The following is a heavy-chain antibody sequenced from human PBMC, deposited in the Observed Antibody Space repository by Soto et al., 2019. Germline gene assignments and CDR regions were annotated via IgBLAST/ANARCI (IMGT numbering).Heavy chain of an antibody. Sequence: EVQLVESGGGLVQPGGSLRLSCAASGFTFSDYWMHWVRQAPGKGLEWVSRINTDGSSATYADSVKGRFTISRDNAKKTLYLQMNSLRAEDTAVYYCARDRRSSSSLVDCWGQGTLVTVSS. V-gene: IGHV3-74*01. CDR2: INTDGSSA. J-gene: IGHJ4*02. CDR1: GFTFSDYW. CDR3: ARDRRSSSSLVDC. D-gene: IGHD6-6*01.